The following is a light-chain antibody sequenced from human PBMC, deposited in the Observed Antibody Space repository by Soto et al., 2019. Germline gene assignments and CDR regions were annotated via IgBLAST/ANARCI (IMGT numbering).Light chain of an antibody. CDR2: DDT. J-gene: IGLJ3*02. V-gene: IGLV3-21*02. CDR3: QVWHIGIYRV. CDR1: NVGSKV. Sequence: SYELTQPPSVSVAPGQTATISCGGNNVGSKVVHWYQQKPGQAPVLVVYDDTYRPSGIPERFSGSNSGNTATLTISRVEAGDEADYYCQVWHIGIYRVFGGGTKVTVL.